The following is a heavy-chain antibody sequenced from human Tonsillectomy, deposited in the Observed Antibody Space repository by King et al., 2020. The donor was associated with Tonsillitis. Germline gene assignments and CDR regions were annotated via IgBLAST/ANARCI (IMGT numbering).Heavy chain of an antibody. J-gene: IGHJ5*01. CDR2: IYYSGST. Sequence: QLQESGPRLVMPSQTLSLTCTVSGDSISRGDDYWSWIRQSPGKGLEWIGYIYYSGSTYYNSSLKSRVTISINTSKTQFSLKMRSVTVADTAVYYCAKADGSWSYWVPKWVDSWGQRIPVTVS. D-gene: IGHD3-10*01. V-gene: IGHV4-30-4*08. CDR3: AKADGSWSYWVPKWVDS. CDR1: GDSISRGDDY.